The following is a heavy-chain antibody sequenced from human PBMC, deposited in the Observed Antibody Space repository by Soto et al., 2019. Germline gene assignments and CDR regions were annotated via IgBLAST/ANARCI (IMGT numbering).Heavy chain of an antibody. CDR2: ISGSGGST. V-gene: IGHV3-23*01. D-gene: IGHD6-19*01. Sequence: EVQLLESGGGLVQPGGSLRLSCAAFGFTFSSYAMNWVRQAPGKGLEWVSVISGSGGSTYYADSVKGRFTISRDNSKNTLYLQMNSLRAEDTAVYYCASRSSGWYFDYWGQGTLVTVSS. CDR1: GFTFSSYA. CDR3: ASRSSGWYFDY. J-gene: IGHJ4*02.